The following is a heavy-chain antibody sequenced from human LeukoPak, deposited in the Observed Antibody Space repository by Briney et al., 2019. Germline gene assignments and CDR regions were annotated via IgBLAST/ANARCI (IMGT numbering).Heavy chain of an antibody. D-gene: IGHD3-22*01. Sequence: GGSLRLSCAASGFTFSSYAMHWVRQAPGKGLEWVAVISYDGSNKYYADSVKGRFTISRDNSKNTLYLQMNSLRAEDTAVYYCSRYYYDSRGYFDPPVDYWGQGTLVTVSS. J-gene: IGHJ4*02. CDR1: GFTFSSYA. CDR3: SRYYYDSRGYFDPPVDY. CDR2: ISYDGSNK. V-gene: IGHV3-30*04.